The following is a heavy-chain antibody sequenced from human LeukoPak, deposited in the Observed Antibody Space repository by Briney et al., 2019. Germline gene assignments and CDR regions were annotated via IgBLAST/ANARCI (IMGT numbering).Heavy chain of an antibody. V-gene: IGHV1-18*01. CDR1: GYTFTSYS. D-gene: IGHD2-15*01. J-gene: IGHJ6*03. CDR2: ISAYNGNT. Sequence: ASVKVSCKASGYTFTSYSISWVRQAPGQGLEWMGWISAYNGNTNYAQKLQGRVTMTTDTSTSTAYMELRSLRSDDTAVYYCARGTAVVAATPYYYYYYMDVWGKGTTVTVSS. CDR3: ARGTAVVAATPYYYYYYMDV.